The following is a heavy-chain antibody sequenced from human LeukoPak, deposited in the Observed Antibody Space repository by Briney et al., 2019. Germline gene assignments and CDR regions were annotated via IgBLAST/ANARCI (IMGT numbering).Heavy chain of an antibody. J-gene: IGHJ4*02. CDR2: IYDSGST. D-gene: IGHD5-18*01. Sequence: SETLSLTCGAFGGSISSYYWSWIRQPPGKGLDWIGYIYDSGSTSYNPSLKSRVTISLDTSKNQFSLWLSSVTAAVTAVYYCARSPRDSSYAYFDYWGQGTLVTVSS. CDR1: GGSISSYY. CDR3: ARSPRDSSYAYFDY. V-gene: IGHV4-59*01.